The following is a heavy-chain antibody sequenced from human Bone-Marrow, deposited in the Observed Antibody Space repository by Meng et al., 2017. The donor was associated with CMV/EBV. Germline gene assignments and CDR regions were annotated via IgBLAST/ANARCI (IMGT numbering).Heavy chain of an antibody. D-gene: IGHD6-13*01. V-gene: IGHV1-69*01. CDR1: GGTFSSYA. J-gene: IGHJ5*02. CDR3: ARDRSIAAAGPASNWFDP. CDR2: IIPIFGTA. Sequence: QGQLVRSGAEVKKPGSSVKVSCKASGGTFSSYAISWVRQAPGQGLEWMGGIIPIFGTANYAQKFQGRVTITADESTSTAYMELSSLRSEDTAVYYCARDRSIAAAGPASNWFDPWGQGTLVTVSS.